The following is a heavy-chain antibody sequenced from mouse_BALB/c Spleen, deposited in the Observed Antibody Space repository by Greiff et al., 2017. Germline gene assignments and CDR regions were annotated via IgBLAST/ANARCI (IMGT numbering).Heavy chain of an antibody. Sequence: VKLMESGPGLVQPSQSLSITCTVSGFSLTSYGVHWVRQSPGKGLEWLGVIWSGGSTDYNAAFISRLSISKDNSKSQVFFKMNSLQANDTAIYYCARNKFSWDSGAMDYWGQGTSVTVSS. CDR2: IWSGGST. CDR3: ARNKFSWDSGAMDY. D-gene: IGHD3-3*01. CDR1: GFSLTSYG. V-gene: IGHV2-2*02. J-gene: IGHJ4*01.